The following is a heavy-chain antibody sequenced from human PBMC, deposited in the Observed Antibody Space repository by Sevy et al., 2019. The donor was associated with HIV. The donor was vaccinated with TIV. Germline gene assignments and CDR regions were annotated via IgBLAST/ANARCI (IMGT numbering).Heavy chain of an antibody. Sequence: GEPLKISCKGSGYSFTSYWIGWVRQMPGKGLEWMGIIYPGDSDTRYSPSFQGQVTISADKSISTAYLQWSSLKASDTAMYYCARLSGNVVVPAAIGGDGMDVWGQGTTVTVSS. V-gene: IGHV5-51*01. CDR2: IYPGDSDT. D-gene: IGHD2-2*02. CDR1: GYSFTSYW. CDR3: ARLSGNVVVPAAIGGDGMDV. J-gene: IGHJ6*02.